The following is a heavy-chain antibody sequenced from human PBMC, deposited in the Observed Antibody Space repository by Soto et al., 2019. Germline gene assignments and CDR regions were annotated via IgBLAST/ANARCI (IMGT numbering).Heavy chain of an antibody. CDR1: GFTVSSNY. J-gene: IGHJ1*01. Sequence: EVQLVESGGGLVQPGGSLRLSCAASGFTVSSNYMSWVRQAPGKGLEWVSLLYSGGSTYYADSVKGRFTISRDNSKNTLYRQMNSLRAEDTAVYYCVRQLLSNADYFQYWGQGTLVTVSS. CDR3: VRQLLSNADYFQY. CDR2: LYSGGST. V-gene: IGHV3-66*04. D-gene: IGHD2-15*01.